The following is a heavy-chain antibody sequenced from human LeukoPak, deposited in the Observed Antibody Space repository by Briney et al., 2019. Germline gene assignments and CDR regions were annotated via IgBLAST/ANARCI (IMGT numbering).Heavy chain of an antibody. D-gene: IGHD2-2*02. CDR1: GGSISSYY. J-gene: IGHJ3*02. V-gene: IGHV4-59*01. CDR2: IYYSGST. Sequence: SETLSLTCTVSGGSISSYYWSWLRQPPGKGLEWIGYIYYSGSTNYNPSLKSRVTISVDTSKNQFSLKLSSVTAADAAVYYCARGYCSSTSCYTIDAFDIWGQGTMVTVSS. CDR3: ARGYCSSTSCYTIDAFDI.